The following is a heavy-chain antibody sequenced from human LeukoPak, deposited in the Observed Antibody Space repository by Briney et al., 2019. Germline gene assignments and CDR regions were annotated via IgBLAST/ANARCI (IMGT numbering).Heavy chain of an antibody. D-gene: IGHD1-1*01. J-gene: IGHJ2*01. CDR3: ARSSHWNGGWYFDL. Sequence: PSETLSLTCTVSGDSISSSPYYWGWIRQPPGKGLEWIGNIYYSGSTYYNPSLKSRVTMSVDTSKNQFSLKPKSVTAADTAVYYCARSSHWNGGWYFDLWGRGTLVTVSS. CDR2: IYYSGST. V-gene: IGHV4-39*01. CDR1: GDSISSSPYY.